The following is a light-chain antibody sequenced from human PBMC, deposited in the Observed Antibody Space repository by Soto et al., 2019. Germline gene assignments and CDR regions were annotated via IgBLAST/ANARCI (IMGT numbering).Light chain of an antibody. V-gene: IGLV2-14*01. Sequence: QSALTQPASVSGSPGQSITISCTGTSSDVGGYNYVSWYQQHPGKAPNLIIFDVSNRPSGVSNRFSGSKSGNSASLTISGLQADDEADYYCSSYTGGNTPVVFGGWTKLAAL. CDR3: SSYTGGNTPVV. CDR1: SSDVGGYNY. J-gene: IGLJ2*01. CDR2: DVS.